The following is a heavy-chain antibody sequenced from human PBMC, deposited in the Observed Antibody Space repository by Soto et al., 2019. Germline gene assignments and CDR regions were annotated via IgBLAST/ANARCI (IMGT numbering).Heavy chain of an antibody. CDR1: GFTFSNAW. CDR2: IKSKTDGGTT. V-gene: IGHV3-15*01. D-gene: IGHD3-10*01. CDR3: TTDSLGLHYGSGSYYYFDY. J-gene: IGHJ4*02. Sequence: GESLKISCAASGFTFSNAWMSWVRQAPGKGLEWVGRIKSKTDGGTTDYAAPVKGRFTISRDDSKNTLYLQMNSLKTEDTAVYYCTTDSLGLHYGSGSYYYFDYWGQGTLVTVSS.